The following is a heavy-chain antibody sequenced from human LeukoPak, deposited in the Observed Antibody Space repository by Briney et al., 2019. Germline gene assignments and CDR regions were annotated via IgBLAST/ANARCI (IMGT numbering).Heavy chain of an antibody. Sequence: ASVKVSCKASGYTFTGYYMHWVRQAPGQGLEWMGWINPNSGGTNYAQKLQGRVTMTTDTSTSTAYMELRSLRSDDTAVYYCARDRRYFDWLSISAGRGNWFDPWGQGTLVTVSS. CDR3: ARDRRYFDWLSISAGRGNWFDP. CDR1: GYTFTGYY. D-gene: IGHD3-9*01. J-gene: IGHJ5*02. CDR2: INPNSGGT. V-gene: IGHV1-2*02.